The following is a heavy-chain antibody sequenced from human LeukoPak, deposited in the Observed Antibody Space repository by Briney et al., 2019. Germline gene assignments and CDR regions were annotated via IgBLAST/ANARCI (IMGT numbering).Heavy chain of an antibody. CDR2: MNPHSGNT. Sequence: ASVKVSCKGSGYTFTTYDINWVRQATGQGLEWMGWMNPHSGNTGCAQKFQGRVTMTRDTSINTAYMELSSLTSNDTAVYYCTRAPVPGNYWGQGTLVTVSS. CDR1: GYTFTTYD. CDR3: TRAPVPGNY. J-gene: IGHJ4*02. V-gene: IGHV1-8*01. D-gene: IGHD3-10*01.